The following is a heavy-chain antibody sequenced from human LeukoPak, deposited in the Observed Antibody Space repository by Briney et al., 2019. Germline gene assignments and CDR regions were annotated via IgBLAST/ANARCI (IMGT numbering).Heavy chain of an antibody. CDR3: VKDEWRIAVAQFDY. V-gene: IGHV3-64D*06. Sequence: GGSLRLSCSASGFTFSSYAMHWVRQALGKGLEYVSAISSNGGSTYYADTVKGRFTISRDNSKNTLYLQMSSLRAEDTAVYYCVKDEWRIAVAQFDYWGQGTLVTVSS. J-gene: IGHJ4*02. D-gene: IGHD6-19*01. CDR2: ISSNGGST. CDR1: GFTFSSYA.